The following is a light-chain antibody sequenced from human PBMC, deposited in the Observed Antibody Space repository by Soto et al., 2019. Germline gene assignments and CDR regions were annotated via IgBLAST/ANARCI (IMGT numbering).Light chain of an antibody. V-gene: IGLV2-14*01. Sequence: QSALTQPASVSGSPVQSITISCTGSSGDIGDYKYVSWYKQHPGNAPQLMIYDVSNRPSGVSNRFSASKSGNTSSLTISGLQAAYEATYYCSSYTGTNIVIFGVGTKLTVL. CDR2: DVS. J-gene: IGLJ2*01. CDR3: SSYTGTNIVI. CDR1: SGDIGDYKY.